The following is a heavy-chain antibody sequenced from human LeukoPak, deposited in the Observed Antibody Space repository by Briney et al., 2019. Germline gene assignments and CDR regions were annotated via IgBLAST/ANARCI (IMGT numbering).Heavy chain of an antibody. CDR2: ISSSSSYI. CDR3: ASLAPRLHMDV. D-gene: IGHD6-25*01. Sequence: RGSLRLSCAASGFTFSSYSMNWVRQAPGKGLEWVSSISSSSSYIYYADSVKGRFTISRDNAKNSLYLQMNSLRAEDTAVYYCASLAPRLHMDVWGQGATVTVSS. CDR1: GFTFSSYS. V-gene: IGHV3-21*01. J-gene: IGHJ6*02.